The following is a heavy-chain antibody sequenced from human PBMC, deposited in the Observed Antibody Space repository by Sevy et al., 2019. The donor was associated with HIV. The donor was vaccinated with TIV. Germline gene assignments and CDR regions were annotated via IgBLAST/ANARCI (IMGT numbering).Heavy chain of an antibody. CDR3: ARAEGDGYTYGYFDS. V-gene: IGHV4-61*02. CDR2: IFPSGGS. D-gene: IGHD5-12*01. Sequence: SETLSLTCTVSGGSIRSGRYYWTWIRQPAGKGLEWIGRIFPSGGSNFNPSMMSRVSMSIDTSKEQFSLRLTSVTAADTAVYYCARAEGDGYTYGYFDSWGPGTLVTVSS. J-gene: IGHJ4*02. CDR1: GGSIRSGRYY.